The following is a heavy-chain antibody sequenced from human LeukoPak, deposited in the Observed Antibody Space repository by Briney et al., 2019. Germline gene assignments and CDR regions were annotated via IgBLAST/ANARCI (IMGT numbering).Heavy chain of an antibody. J-gene: IGHJ6*03. CDR3: ARTHPIQLWLDLYYYYMDV. D-gene: IGHD5-18*01. CDR1: GLTVTDYY. CDR2: IGGSASNI. V-gene: IGHV3-11*04. Sequence: GGSLKLSCAASGLTVTDYYMHWIRQAPGKGLEWVSFIGGSASNIYYADSVKGRFTISRDNAKNSLYLQMNSLRAEDTAVYYCARTHPIQLWLDLYYYYMDVWGKGTTVTVSS.